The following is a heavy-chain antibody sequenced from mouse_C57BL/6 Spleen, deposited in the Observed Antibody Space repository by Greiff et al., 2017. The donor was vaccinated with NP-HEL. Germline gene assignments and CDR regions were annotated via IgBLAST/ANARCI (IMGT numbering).Heavy chain of an antibody. V-gene: IGHV1-55*01. Sequence: VQLQQPGAELVKPGASVKMSCKASGYTFTSYWITWVKQRPGQGLEWIGDIYPGSGSTNYNEKFKSKATLTVDTSSSTAYMQLSSLTSEDAAVYYCARHYGNYYAMDYWGQGTSVTVSS. D-gene: IGHD2-1*01. CDR1: GYTFTSYW. CDR2: IYPGSGST. CDR3: ARHYGNYYAMDY. J-gene: IGHJ4*01.